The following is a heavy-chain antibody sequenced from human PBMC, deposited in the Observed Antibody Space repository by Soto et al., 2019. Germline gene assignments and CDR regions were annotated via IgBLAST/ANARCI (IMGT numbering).Heavy chain of an antibody. D-gene: IGHD3-10*01. CDR1: EFTFSGRS. CDR3: ARGWFGPDV. Sequence: EVQLVESGGGLVQPGGSLRLSCAASEFTFSGRSVHWVRQAPGKGLVWVSGIDKVGTDSTYADSVKGRFTSSRANAKNTVYLQMNSLSVEDTAVYYCARGWFGPDVWGKGTTVTVSS. V-gene: IGHV3-74*01. CDR2: IDKVGTDS. J-gene: IGHJ6*03.